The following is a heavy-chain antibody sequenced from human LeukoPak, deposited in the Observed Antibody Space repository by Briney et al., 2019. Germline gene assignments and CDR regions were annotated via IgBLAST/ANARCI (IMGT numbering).Heavy chain of an antibody. CDR3: ARGNGVPHYYYYGMDV. CDR1: GFTFSSYW. CDR2: INEDESTT. Sequence: SGGSLRLSCAASGFTFSSYWMHWVRHAPGKGLVWVSRINEDESTTNYAGSVKGRFTISRDNAKNTLYLQMNDLRAEDTAVYSCARGNGVPHYYYYGMDVWGQRTTVTVSS. D-gene: IGHD4-23*01. J-gene: IGHJ6*02. V-gene: IGHV3-74*01.